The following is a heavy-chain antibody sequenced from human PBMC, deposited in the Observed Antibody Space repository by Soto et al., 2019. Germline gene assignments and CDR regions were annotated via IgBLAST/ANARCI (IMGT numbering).Heavy chain of an antibody. V-gene: IGHV3-9*01. CDR1: GFTFGDYA. D-gene: IGHD6-19*01. CDR2: ISWNSGRI. Sequence: EVQLVESGGGLVQPGRSLRLSCAASGFTFGDYAMHWVRQTPGKGLEWVSDISWNSGRIDYADSVKGRFTISRDNAKNFLYLQMNSLRVEDTALYYCAKGGYSSDLYIGQWGQGTLVTVSS. CDR3: AKGGYSSDLYIGQ. J-gene: IGHJ4*02.